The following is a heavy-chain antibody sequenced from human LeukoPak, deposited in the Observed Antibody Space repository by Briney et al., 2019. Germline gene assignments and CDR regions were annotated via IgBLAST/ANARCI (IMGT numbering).Heavy chain of an antibody. J-gene: IGHJ4*02. V-gene: IGHV3-21*01. CDR3: ARDQSDGSGSYYSFDY. Sequence: GSLRLSCAASGFTFSSYSMNWVRQAPGKGLEWVSSISSSSSYIYYADSVKGRFTISRDNAKNSLYLQMNSLRVEDTAVYYCARDQSDGSGSYYSFDYWGQGTLVTVSS. CDR2: ISSSSSYI. D-gene: IGHD3-10*01. CDR1: GFTFSSYS.